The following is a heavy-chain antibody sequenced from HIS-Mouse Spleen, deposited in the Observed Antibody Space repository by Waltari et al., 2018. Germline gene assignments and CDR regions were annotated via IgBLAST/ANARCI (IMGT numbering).Heavy chain of an antibody. Sequence: QLQLQESGPGLVKPSETLSLTCTVSGCSISSSSYYWGWIRQPPGKGREWIGSIYYSGSTYYNPSLKSRVTISVDTSKNQFSLKLSSVTAADTAVYYCARGPTNYFDYWGQGTLVTVSS. D-gene: IGHD1-26*01. CDR2: IYYSGST. V-gene: IGHV4-39*07. CDR1: GCSISSSSYY. J-gene: IGHJ4*02. CDR3: ARGPTNYFDY.